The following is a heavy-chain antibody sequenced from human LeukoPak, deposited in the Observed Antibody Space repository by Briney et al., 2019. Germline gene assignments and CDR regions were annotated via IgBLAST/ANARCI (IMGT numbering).Heavy chain of an antibody. V-gene: IGHV3-7*03. CDR3: AKDRLVRGVPNWFDP. D-gene: IGHD3-10*01. J-gene: IGHJ5*02. CDR1: GFTFSSYW. Sequence: GGSLRLSCAASGFTFSSYWMNWVRQAPGKGLEWVANIKQDGSEKYYVDSVQGRFTISRDNSKNTLYLQMNSLRAEDTAVYYCAKDRLVRGVPNWFDPWGQGTLVTVSS. CDR2: IKQDGSEK.